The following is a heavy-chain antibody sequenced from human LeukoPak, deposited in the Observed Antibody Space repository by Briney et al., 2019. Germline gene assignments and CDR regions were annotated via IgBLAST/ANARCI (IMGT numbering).Heavy chain of an antibody. CDR3: ARPLLSFEDTAMVL. CDR1: TGSISSYY. V-gene: IGHV4-59*08. CDR2: VSYSGST. Sequence: SETLSLTCTVSTGSISSYYWSWIRQPPGKGLEWIGYVSYSGSTNYNPSLKSRVTISVDTSKNQFSLMLSCVTAADTAVYYCARPLLSFEDTAMVLWGQGTLVTVSS. J-gene: IGHJ4*02. D-gene: IGHD5-18*01.